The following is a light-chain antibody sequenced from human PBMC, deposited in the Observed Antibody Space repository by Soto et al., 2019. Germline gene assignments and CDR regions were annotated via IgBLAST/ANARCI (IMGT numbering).Light chain of an antibody. CDR3: HHYGTSWT. CDR2: GAS. V-gene: IGKV3-20*01. J-gene: IGKJ1*01. CDR1: QSVRSTF. Sequence: EIVLTQSPGTLSLSPGERATLSCRASQSVRSTFLAWYQQKPGQAPRLLISGASSRATGIPDRFSGSGSGTDFTLTISRLEPEDFVVYYCHHYGTSWTFGQGTKVEI.